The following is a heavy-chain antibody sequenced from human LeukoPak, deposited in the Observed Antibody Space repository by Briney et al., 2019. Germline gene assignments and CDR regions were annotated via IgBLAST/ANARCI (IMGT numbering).Heavy chain of an antibody. CDR2: ISGSGGST. CDR3: AKDRTPLRYFDWLLPNSDY. V-gene: IGHV3-23*01. Sequence: GGSLRLSCAASGFTFSSYAMSWVRQAPGKGLECVSAISGSGGSTYYADSVKGRFTISRDNSKNTLYLQMNSLRAEDTAVYYCAKDRTPLRYFDWLLPNSDYWGQGTLVTVSS. J-gene: IGHJ4*02. CDR1: GFTFSSYA. D-gene: IGHD3-9*01.